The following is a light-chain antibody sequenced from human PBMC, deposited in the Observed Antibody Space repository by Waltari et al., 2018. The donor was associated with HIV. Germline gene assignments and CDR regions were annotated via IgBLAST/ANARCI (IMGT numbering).Light chain of an antibody. J-gene: IGLJ3*02. V-gene: IGLV2-14*01. CDR2: EVS. CDR1: SSDFGYYNY. Sequence: QFALTQPASVSGSPGQSITISCSGTSSDFGYYNYVSWYQQHPGKAPKLMIYEVSNRPSGISNRFSGSKSGNTASLTISALQAEDEADYFCSSVANSVTLSVLFGGGTKLTVL. CDR3: SSVANSVTLSVL.